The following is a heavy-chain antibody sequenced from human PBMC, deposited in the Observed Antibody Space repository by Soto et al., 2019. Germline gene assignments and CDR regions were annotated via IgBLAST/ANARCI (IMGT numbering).Heavy chain of an antibody. D-gene: IGHD2-2*01. CDR2: IYYSGST. CDR1: GGSISSGDYY. Sequence: QVQLQESGPGLVKPSQTLSLTCTVSGGSISSGDYYWSWIRQPPGKGLEWIGYIYYSGSTYYNPSLKSRVTISVDTSKNQFSLKLSSVTAADTAVYYCASSITPTTSPEDIVVVPAAMGYWGQGTLVTVSS. V-gene: IGHV4-30-4*01. CDR3: ASSITPTTSPEDIVVVPAAMGY. J-gene: IGHJ4*02.